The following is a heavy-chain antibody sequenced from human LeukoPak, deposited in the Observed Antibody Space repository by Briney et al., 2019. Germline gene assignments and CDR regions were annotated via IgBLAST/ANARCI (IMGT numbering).Heavy chain of an antibody. J-gene: IGHJ3*02. D-gene: IGHD3-22*01. V-gene: IGHV5-51*01. CDR3: ARLYDSSGYYYWPASSHAFDI. Sequence: GESLKISCKGSGYSFTSYWIGWVRQMPGKGLEWMGIIYPGDSDTRYSPSFQGQVTISADKSISTAYLQWSSLKASDTAMYYCARLYDSSGYYYWPASSHAFDIWGQGTMVTVSS. CDR2: IYPGDSDT. CDR1: GYSFTSYW.